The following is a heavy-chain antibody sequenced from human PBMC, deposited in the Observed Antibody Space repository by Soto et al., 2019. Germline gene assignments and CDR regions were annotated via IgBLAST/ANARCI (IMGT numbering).Heavy chain of an antibody. Sequence: GGSLRLSCAASGFSFSSYTMKWVRQAPGKGLEWVSDISRSSSAIYYADSVKGRFTVSRDNANNSLYLEMNSLRAGDTAVYYCARAGYSSSRDAFDIWGQGTMVTVSS. D-gene: IGHD6-13*01. J-gene: IGHJ3*02. CDR3: ARAGYSSSRDAFDI. V-gene: IGHV3-48*01. CDR1: GFSFSSYT. CDR2: ISRSSSAI.